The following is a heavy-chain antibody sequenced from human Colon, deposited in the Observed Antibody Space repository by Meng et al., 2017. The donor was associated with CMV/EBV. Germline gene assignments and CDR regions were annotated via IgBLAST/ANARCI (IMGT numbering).Heavy chain of an antibody. Sequence: QFRLVQSGAEGRDPGASGKVSCKTSGYTFSKYGISWVRQAPGQGLEWLGWISGYNDNTKYAQNLQGRITLTTDTSTSTVNMELTTLRSDDTAVYFCARDLWSGSSDYFDYWGQGTLVTVSS. CDR3: ARDLWSGSSDYFDY. D-gene: IGHD3-3*01. J-gene: IGHJ4*02. CDR2: ISGYNDNT. V-gene: IGHV1-18*01. CDR1: GYTFSKYG.